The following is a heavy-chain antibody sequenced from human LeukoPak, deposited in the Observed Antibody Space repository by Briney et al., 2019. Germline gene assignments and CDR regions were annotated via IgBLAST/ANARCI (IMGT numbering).Heavy chain of an antibody. Sequence: GGSLRLSCAASGFTFSSYAMHWVRQAPGKGLEYVSAISSNGGSTYYANSVKGRFTISRDNSKNTLYLQMGSLRAEDMAVYYCASNHDSSGYNAAFDIWGQGTMVTVSS. J-gene: IGHJ3*02. V-gene: IGHV3-64*01. CDR3: ASNHDSSGYNAAFDI. D-gene: IGHD3-22*01. CDR2: ISSNGGST. CDR1: GFTFSSYA.